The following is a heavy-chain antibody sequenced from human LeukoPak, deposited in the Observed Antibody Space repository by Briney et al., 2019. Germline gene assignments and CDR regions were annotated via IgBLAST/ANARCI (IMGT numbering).Heavy chain of an antibody. J-gene: IGHJ3*01. CDR2: ISYTGANT. CDR1: GFTFSGSA. Sequence: GGSLRLSCAASGFTFSGSAMSWVRQAPGEGLEWVSLISYTGANTYYTDSVRGRFTISRDNSKDTLFLRMNSLRAEDTAIYYCARDIQLSTWGLGTMVTVSS. D-gene: IGHD5-24*01. V-gene: IGHV3-23*01. CDR3: ARDIQLST.